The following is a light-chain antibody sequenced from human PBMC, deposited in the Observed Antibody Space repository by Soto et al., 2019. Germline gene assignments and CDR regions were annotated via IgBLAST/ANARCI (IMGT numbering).Light chain of an antibody. CDR1: QSVNNNY. V-gene: IGKV3-20*01. J-gene: IGKJ2*01. CDR2: GAS. CDR3: QQYGSSQYT. Sequence: EIVLTQSPGTLSLSPGERATLSCRASQSVNNNYLAWYQQKPGQAPRLLIYGASSRATGIPDRFSGRGSGTDFTLTISSLEPEDFAVYYCQQYGSSQYTFGQGTKLEIK.